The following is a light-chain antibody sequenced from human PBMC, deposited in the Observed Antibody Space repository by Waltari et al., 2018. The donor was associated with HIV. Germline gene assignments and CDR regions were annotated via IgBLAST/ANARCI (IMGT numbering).Light chain of an antibody. CDR2: KNI. CDR1: GLAKRY. CDR3: CSAADNNLGV. Sequence: SYELTQPSSVSVSPGQTARITCSGDGLAKRYVRWFQQKPGQAPVLVIYKNIERPSGIPERFSGSSSGTTVTLTISGAQVEDEADYYCCSAADNNLGVFGGGTKVTVL. J-gene: IGLJ3*02. V-gene: IGLV3-27*01.